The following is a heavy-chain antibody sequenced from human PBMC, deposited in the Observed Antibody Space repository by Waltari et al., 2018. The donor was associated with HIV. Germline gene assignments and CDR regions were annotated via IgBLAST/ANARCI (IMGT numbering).Heavy chain of an antibody. V-gene: IGHV3-74*03. Sequence: QVVDSGGGLVQHGGSLRLSCHGSGVAFICSRTPWVRQAPGKGLVWVARINSDGSSTAYVDSVNGRFTISRDNAKNTLYLQMNNLRAEDTAVYYCAPGRGWFDPWGQGTLVTVPS. J-gene: IGHJ5*02. CDR1: GVAFICSR. CDR3: APGRGWFDP. CDR2: INSDGSST.